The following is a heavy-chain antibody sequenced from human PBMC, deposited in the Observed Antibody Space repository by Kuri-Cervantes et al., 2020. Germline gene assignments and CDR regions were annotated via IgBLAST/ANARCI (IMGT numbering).Heavy chain of an antibody. Sequence: GGSLRLSCAASGFTFSRYAIHWVRQAPGKGLEWVAVISYDGINIYYADSVKGRFTISRDNSKNTLYLQMNSLRTEDTAVYYCARGNVKAPADGMDVWGQGTTVTVSS. CDR2: ISYDGINI. J-gene: IGHJ6*02. CDR1: GFTFSRYA. CDR3: ARGNVKAPADGMDV. V-gene: IGHV3-30*04. D-gene: IGHD3-16*01.